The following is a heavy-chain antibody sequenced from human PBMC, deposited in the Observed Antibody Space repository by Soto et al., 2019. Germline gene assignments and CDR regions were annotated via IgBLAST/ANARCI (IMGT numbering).Heavy chain of an antibody. D-gene: IGHD6-6*01. V-gene: IGHV1-3*01. CDR3: ARALHQAARLKHELDY. CDR1: GYTFTSYA. CDR2: INAGNGNT. Sequence: ASVKVSCKASGYTFTSYAMHWVRQAPGQRLEWMGWINAGNGNTKYSQKFQGRVTITRDTSASTAYMELSSLRSEDTAVYYCARALHQAARLKHELDYWGQGTLVTVSS. J-gene: IGHJ4*02.